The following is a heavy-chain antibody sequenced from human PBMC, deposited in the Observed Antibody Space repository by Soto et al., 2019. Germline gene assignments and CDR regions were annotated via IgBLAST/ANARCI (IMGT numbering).Heavy chain of an antibody. Sequence: QTQVVESGGGVVQPGTSLRLSCAASGFTFNYYGMHWVRQAPGKGLEWMAVISYDGTKKHYADSIKGRFAISRDNSRNTVYLQLNSLRPEDTAVYYCATMGPGPILEDRFYYYVIDVWGHGTTVTVSS. CDR2: ISYDGTKK. CDR3: ATMGPGPILEDRFYYYVIDV. CDR1: GFTFNYYG. V-gene: IGHV3-30*03. D-gene: IGHD3-10*02. J-gene: IGHJ6*02.